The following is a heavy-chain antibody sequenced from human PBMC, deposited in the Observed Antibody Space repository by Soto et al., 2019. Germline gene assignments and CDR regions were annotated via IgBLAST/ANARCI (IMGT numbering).Heavy chain of an antibody. D-gene: IGHD3-3*01. CDR3: ARESFWSGYNYYYYYMDV. CDR1: GYTFTIYA. V-gene: IGHV1-3*01. Sequence: GASVKVSCKASGYTFTIYAMHWVRQAPGQRLEWMGWINAGNGNTKYSQKFQGRVTITRDTSASTAYMELSSLRSEDTAVYYCARESFWSGYNYYYYYMDVWGKGTTVTVSS. J-gene: IGHJ6*03. CDR2: INAGNGNT.